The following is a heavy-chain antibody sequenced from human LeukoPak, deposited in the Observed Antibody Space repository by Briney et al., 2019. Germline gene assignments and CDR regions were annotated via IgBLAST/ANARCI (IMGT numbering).Heavy chain of an antibody. D-gene: IGHD3-10*01. CDR3: ARGYRVRGVIIPYYYYYMDV. CDR2: IYTSGST. V-gene: IGHV4-61*02. Sequence: SETLSLTCTVSGGSISSGSYYWSWIRQPAGKGLEWIGRIYTSGSTNYNPSLKSRVTISVDTSKNQFSLKLSSVTAADTAVYYCARGYRVRGVIIPYYYYYMDVWGKGTTVTISS. J-gene: IGHJ6*03. CDR1: GGSISSGSYY.